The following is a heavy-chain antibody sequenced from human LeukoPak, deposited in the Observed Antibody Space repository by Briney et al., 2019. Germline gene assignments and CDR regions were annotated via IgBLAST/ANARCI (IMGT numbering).Heavy chain of an antibody. CDR1: GFTFDDYA. V-gene: IGHV3-9*01. CDR3: AKDNSGSYILDY. J-gene: IGHJ4*02. D-gene: IGHD1-26*01. Sequence: GGSLRLSCAASGFTFDDYAMHWVRQAPGKGLEWVSGISWNSGSIGYADSVKGRFTISRDNAKNSLYLQMNSLRAEDTALYYCAKDNSGSYILDYRGQGTLVTVSS. CDR2: ISWNSGSI.